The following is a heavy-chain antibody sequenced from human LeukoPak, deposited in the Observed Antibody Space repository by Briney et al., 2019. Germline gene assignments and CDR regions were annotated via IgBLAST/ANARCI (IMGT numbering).Heavy chain of an antibody. J-gene: IGHJ4*02. CDR2: ISYDGSNK. D-gene: IGHD6-19*01. CDR1: GFTFSSYA. CDR3: AREIAVAGTVFDY. V-gene: IGHV3-30-3*01. Sequence: GGSLRLSCAASGFTFSSYAMHWVRQAPGKGLEWVAVISYDGSNKYYADSVKGRFTISRDNSKNTLYLQMNSLRAEDTAVYYCAREIAVAGTVFDYWGQGTLVTVSS.